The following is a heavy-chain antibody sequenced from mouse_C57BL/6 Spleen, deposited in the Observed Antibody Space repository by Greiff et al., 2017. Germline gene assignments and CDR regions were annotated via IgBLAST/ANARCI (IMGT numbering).Heavy chain of an antibody. CDR3: ARWRSNYAYYFDY. CDR1: GYTFTSYW. V-gene: IGHV1-64*01. CDR2: IHPNSGST. J-gene: IGHJ2*01. D-gene: IGHD2-5*01. Sequence: QVQLQQSGAELVKPGASVKLSCKASGYTFTSYWMHWVKQRPGQGLEWIGMIHPNSGSTNYNEKFKSKATLTVDKSSSTAYMQLSSLTSEDSAVYYCARWRSNYAYYFDYWGQGTTLTVSS.